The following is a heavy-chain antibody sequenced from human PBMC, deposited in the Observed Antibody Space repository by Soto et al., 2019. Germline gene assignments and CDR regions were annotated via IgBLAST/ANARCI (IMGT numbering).Heavy chain of an antibody. CDR3: ARDKAGVPSIAVAVDY. D-gene: IGHD6-19*01. CDR1: GYTFTSYG. J-gene: IGHJ4*02. CDR2: ISAYNGNT. V-gene: IGHV1-18*01. Sequence: QVQLVQSGAEVKKPGASVKVSCKASGYTFTSYGIIWVRQAPGQGLEWMGWISAYNGNTNYAQKLQGRVTMTTDTSPSTDYMELRSLRSDDTAVYYCARDKAGVPSIAVAVDYWGQGTLVTVSS.